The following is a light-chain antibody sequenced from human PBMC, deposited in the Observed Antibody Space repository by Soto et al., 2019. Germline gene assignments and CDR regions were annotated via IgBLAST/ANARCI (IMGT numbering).Light chain of an antibody. Sequence: EIVLTQSPATLSLSPGDRATLACRASQSVSTYLAGYQQKPGQAPRGVIYDASNRATGIPPRFSGSGSGTDFTLTISSLEPEDFAVYYCQQRSSWPRTFGQGTKVEIK. CDR2: DAS. CDR1: QSVSTY. J-gene: IGKJ1*01. V-gene: IGKV3-11*01. CDR3: QQRSSWPRT.